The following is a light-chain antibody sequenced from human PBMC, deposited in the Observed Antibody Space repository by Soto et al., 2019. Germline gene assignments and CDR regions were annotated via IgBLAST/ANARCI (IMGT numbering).Light chain of an antibody. CDR1: QGISTF. V-gene: IGKV1-27*01. Sequence: DSPMTQSPSSLAASVGDRVTITCRASQGISTFLAWYQQKPAKVPKLLISAASTLQSGVPARFSGSGSGTDFTLSITRLQPEDVATYYCQKYSSVITFGQGTRLEI. CDR2: AAS. CDR3: QKYSSVIT. J-gene: IGKJ5*01.